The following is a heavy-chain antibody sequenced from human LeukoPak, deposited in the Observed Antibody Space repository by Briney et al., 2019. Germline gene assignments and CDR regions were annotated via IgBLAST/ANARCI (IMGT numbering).Heavy chain of an antibody. CDR2: INHSGST. CDR1: GGSFSGYY. CDR3: ARASDGGYYYYYYMDV. J-gene: IGHJ6*03. Sequence: SETLSLTCAVYGGSFSGYYWSWIRQPPGKGLEWIGEINHSGSTNYNPSLKGRVTISVDTSKNQFSLKLSSVTAADTAVYYCARASDGGYYYYYYMDVWGKGTTVTVSS. D-gene: IGHD3-16*01. V-gene: IGHV4-34*01.